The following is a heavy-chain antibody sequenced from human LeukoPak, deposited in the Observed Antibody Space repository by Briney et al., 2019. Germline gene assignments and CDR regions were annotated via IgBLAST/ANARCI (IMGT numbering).Heavy chain of an antibody. CDR2: IYTSGNT. J-gene: IGHJ5*02. V-gene: IGHV4-4*09. Sequence: AETLSLTCTVSDGSLTNYYLSWIRQPPGKGLEWIGCIYTSGNTNYNPSLKSRVTISVDTSKNQLSLRLTSVTAADTAVYYCASSRRRDGYPFDPWGQGTLVSVSS. D-gene: IGHD5-24*01. CDR1: DGSLTNYY. CDR3: ASSRRRDGYPFDP.